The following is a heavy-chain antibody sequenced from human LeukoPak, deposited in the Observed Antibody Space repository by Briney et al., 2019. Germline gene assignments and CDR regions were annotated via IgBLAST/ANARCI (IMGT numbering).Heavy chain of an antibody. CDR2: INSDGRST. V-gene: IGHV3-74*01. Sequence: PGGSLRLSCAASGFTFSNYWMHWVRQAPGTGLVWVSRINSDGRSTKYADSVKGRFTISRDNAKNTLYLQMNSLRAEDTAVYYCVRDRAVSPFPPDAFDMWGQGTMVTVAS. J-gene: IGHJ3*02. D-gene: IGHD4-17*01. CDR3: VRDRAVSPFPPDAFDM. CDR1: GFTFSNYW.